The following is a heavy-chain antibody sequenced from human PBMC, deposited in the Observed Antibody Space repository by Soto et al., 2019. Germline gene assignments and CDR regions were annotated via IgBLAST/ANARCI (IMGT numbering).Heavy chain of an antibody. V-gene: IGHV4-38-2*01. J-gene: IGHJ4*02. CDR2: IYHSGST. Sequence: SETLSLTCAFSVHSISSDYYWGWIRQPPGKGLEWIGSIYHSGSTYYNPSLKSRVTISVDTSKNQFSLKLSSVTAADTAVYYCARASIRYSHGPFEYWGQGTLFSVSS. D-gene: IGHD5-18*01. CDR3: ARASIRYSHGPFEY. CDR1: VHSISSDYY.